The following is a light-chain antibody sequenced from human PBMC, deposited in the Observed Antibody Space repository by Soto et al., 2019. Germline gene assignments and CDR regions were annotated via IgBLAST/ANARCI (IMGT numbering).Light chain of an antibody. CDR1: SSDVGGYNS. CDR2: DVS. CDR3: SSYTSSSTLG. J-gene: IGLJ1*01. V-gene: IGLV2-14*01. Sequence: QSALTQPASVSGSPGQSITISCTGTSSDVGGYNSVSWYQQHPDKAPKLMIYDVSNRPSGVSNRFSGSKSGNTAALTISGLQAEDEAGYYCSSYTSSSTLGFGTGTKLTVL.